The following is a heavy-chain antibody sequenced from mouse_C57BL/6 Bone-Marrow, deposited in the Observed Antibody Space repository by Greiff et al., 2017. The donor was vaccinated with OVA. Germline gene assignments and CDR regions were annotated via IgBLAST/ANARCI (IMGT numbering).Heavy chain of an antibody. CDR3: ARDMGWFHHWFAY. CDR1: GYTFTSYW. V-gene: IGHV1-61*01. J-gene: IGHJ3*01. D-gene: IGHD2-3*01. CDR2: IYPSDSET. Sequence: VQLQQPGAELVRPGSSVKLSCKASGYTFTSYWMDWVKQRPGQGLEWIGNIYPSDSETHYNQKFKDKATLTVDKSSSTAYMQLSSLTSEDSAVYYCARDMGWFHHWFAYWGQGTLVTVSA.